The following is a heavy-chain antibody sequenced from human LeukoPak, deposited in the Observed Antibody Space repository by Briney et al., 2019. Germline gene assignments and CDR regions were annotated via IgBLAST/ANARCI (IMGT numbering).Heavy chain of an antibody. V-gene: IGHV1-46*01. CDR2: INPSGGST. CDR1: GYTFTSYG. Sequence: VASVKVSCKASGYTFTSYGISWVRQAPGQGLEWMGIINPSGGSTSYAQKFQGRVTMTRDTPTSTVYMELSSLRSEDTAVYYCARRMEDGYNSITFDYWGQGTLVTVSS. CDR3: ARRMEDGYNSITFDY. J-gene: IGHJ4*02. D-gene: IGHD5-24*01.